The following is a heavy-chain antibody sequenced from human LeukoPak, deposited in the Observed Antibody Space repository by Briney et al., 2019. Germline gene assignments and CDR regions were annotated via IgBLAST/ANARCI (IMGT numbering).Heavy chain of an antibody. J-gene: IGHJ4*02. CDR1: GGSFNGYY. D-gene: IGHD6-6*01. CDR2: INKSGST. Sequence: SETLSLTCAVYGGSFNGYYWTWIRQPPGKGLEWIGGINKSGSTNYNPSLKSRVTMSIDTSKNQISLRLTSVTAADTAVYYCARNSAYSTSSGFNSWGQGTLVTVSS. V-gene: IGHV4-34*01. CDR3: ARNSAYSTSSGFNS.